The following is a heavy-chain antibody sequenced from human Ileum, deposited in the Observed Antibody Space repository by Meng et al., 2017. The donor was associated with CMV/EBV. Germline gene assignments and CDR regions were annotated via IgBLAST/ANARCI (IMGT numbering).Heavy chain of an antibody. CDR1: GFTFSSYS. Sequence: GESLKISCAASGFTFSSYSMNWVRQAPGKGLEWVSSISGDSRYIYYADSLKGRFTISRDNAKNALYLQVNSLRAEDTAVYYCARDYPANIDYWGQGTLVSVSS. CDR3: ARDYPANIDY. D-gene: IGHD1/OR15-1a*01. CDR2: ISGDSRYI. V-gene: IGHV3-21*01. J-gene: IGHJ4*02.